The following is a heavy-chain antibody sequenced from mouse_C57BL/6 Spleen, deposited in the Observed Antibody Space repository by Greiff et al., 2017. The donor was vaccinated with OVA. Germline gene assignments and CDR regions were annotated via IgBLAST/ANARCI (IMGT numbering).Heavy chain of an antibody. CDR1: GFTFSSYA. V-gene: IGHV5-4*01. CDR3: ARERFAY. Sequence: EVKLVESGGGLVKPGGSLKLSCAASGFTFSSYAMSWVRQTPEKRLEWVATISDGGSYTYYPDNVKGRFTISRDNAKNNLYLQMSHLKSEDTTMYYSARERFAYWGQGTTLTVSA. J-gene: IGHJ2*01. CDR2: ISDGGSYT.